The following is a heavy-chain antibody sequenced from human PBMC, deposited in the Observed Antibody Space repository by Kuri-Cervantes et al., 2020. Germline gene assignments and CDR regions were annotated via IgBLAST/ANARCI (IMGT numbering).Heavy chain of an antibody. CDR1: GFTFSSYG. Sequence: ETLSLTCAASGFTFSSYGMHWVRQAPGKGLEWVSVIYSGGSTYYADSVKGRFTISRDNSKNTLYLQMNSLRAGDTAVYYCARDNNWFDPWGQGTLVTVSS. CDR2: IYSGGST. J-gene: IGHJ5*02. V-gene: IGHV3-53*01. CDR3: ARDNNWFDP.